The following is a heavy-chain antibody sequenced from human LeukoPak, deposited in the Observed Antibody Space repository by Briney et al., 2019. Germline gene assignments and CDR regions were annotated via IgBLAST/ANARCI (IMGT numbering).Heavy chain of an antibody. V-gene: IGHV3-30*18. D-gene: IGHD6-19*01. J-gene: IGHJ4*02. Sequence: GGSLRLSCAASGFTFSSYGMHWVRRAPGKGLEWVAIISYDGSNKYYADSVKGRFTISRDNSKNTLYLQMNSLRAEDTAVYYCAKDHYSSGCYFDYWGQGTLVTVSS. CDR2: ISYDGSNK. CDR1: GFTFSSYG. CDR3: AKDHYSSGCYFDY.